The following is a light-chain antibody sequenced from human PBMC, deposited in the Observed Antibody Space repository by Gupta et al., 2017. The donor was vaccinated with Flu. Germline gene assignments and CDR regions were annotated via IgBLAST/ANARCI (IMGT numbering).Light chain of an antibody. Sequence: GESATLSCRTTQGVSVNLAWYQQKLGQAPRLLIYAASTRDTGVPARFSGSGSGTQFTLTITSLQSEDVAVYYCQQHNHWPPAFGGGTKVEIK. CDR3: QQHNHWPPA. V-gene: IGKV3-15*01. J-gene: IGKJ4*01. CDR1: QGVSVN. CDR2: AAS.